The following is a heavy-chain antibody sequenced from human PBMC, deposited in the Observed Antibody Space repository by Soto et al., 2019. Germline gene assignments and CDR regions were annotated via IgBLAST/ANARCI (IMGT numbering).Heavy chain of an antibody. J-gene: IGHJ2*01. Sequence: QVQLVQSGAEVKKPGSSVKVSCKASGGTFSNYPISWVRQAPGQGLEWMGGIIPIFGTVNYAQKFQGRVTITADESTSTAYMEMSSLRSEDTAVYYGAGGNHRWRQLWYFDLWGRGTLVTVAS. CDR3: AGGNHRWRQLWYFDL. CDR1: GGTFSNYP. V-gene: IGHV1-69*12. D-gene: IGHD5-12*01. CDR2: IIPIFGTV.